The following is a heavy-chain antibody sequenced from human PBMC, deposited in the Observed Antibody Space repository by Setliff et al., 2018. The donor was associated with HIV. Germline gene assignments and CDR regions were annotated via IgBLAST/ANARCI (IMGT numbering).Heavy chain of an antibody. D-gene: IGHD1-7*01. Sequence: GGSLRLSCTVSGFTVSSNYMTWVRQAPGKGLEWVALMYDGGSTYYADSVKGRFTITRDISKNTLDLQMNSLRVDDTAVYYCARGRNRNYVVYGMDVWGQGTTVTVSS. J-gene: IGHJ6*02. CDR1: GFTVSSNY. V-gene: IGHV3-53*01. CDR3: ARGRNRNYVVYGMDV. CDR2: MYDGGST.